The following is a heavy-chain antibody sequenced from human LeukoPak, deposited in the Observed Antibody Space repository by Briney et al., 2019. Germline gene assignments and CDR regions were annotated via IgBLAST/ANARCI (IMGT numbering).Heavy chain of an antibody. D-gene: IGHD5/OR15-5a*01. Sequence: GASVKVSCKASGGTFSSYAISWVRQAPGQGLEWMGGIIPIFGTANYAQKFQGRVTITADESTSTAYMELSSLRSEDTAVYYCARSRSTPGYFDYWAREPWSPSPQ. J-gene: IGHJ4*02. CDR3: ARSRSTPGYFDY. CDR2: IIPIFGTA. V-gene: IGHV1-69*13. CDR1: GGTFSSYA.